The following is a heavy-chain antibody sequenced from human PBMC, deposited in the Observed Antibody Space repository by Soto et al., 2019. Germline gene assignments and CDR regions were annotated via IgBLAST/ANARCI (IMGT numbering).Heavy chain of an antibody. CDR2: ISGYNGDT. J-gene: IGHJ4*02. CDR3: ARWGANTRRSAFDY. Sequence: QVQLVQSGAEVKNPGASVTVSCKASGYSFISYDICWVRQAPGQGLEWMGWISGYNGDTKYAQKFQGRVTMTTDTSTSTAYMELRSLTSDDTAVYYCARWGANTRRSAFDYWGQGTLVTVSS. CDR1: GYSFISYD. V-gene: IGHV1-18*04. D-gene: IGHD1-26*01.